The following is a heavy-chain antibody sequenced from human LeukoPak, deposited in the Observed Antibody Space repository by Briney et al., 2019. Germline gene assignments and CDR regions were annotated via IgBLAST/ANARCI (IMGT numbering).Heavy chain of an antibody. Sequence: SETLSLTCTVSGVSTTSYHWSWIRQFAGKKLEWLGRVHADGTSNYNPSLKSRVTTSVDTSKDQFSLILTSVTAADTAVYYCARDGLYTSGYSYFDYWGHGTLVTVSS. CDR3: ARDGLYTSGYSYFDY. D-gene: IGHD3-9*01. V-gene: IGHV4-4*07. CDR2: VHADGTS. CDR1: GVSTTSYH. J-gene: IGHJ4*01.